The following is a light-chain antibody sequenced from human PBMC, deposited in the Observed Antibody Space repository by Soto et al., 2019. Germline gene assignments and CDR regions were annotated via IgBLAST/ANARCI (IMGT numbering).Light chain of an antibody. V-gene: IGKV3D-20*02. CDR2: DAS. CDR1: QSVSSNH. Sequence: DIVLTQSPGTLSLSPGERATLYCRASQSVSSNHLAWYQQKPGQDPRLFIYDASNRATGIPARFTGSGSGTDFNLTISRLETEDFAVYYCQQRANWPWTFGQGTKVDIK. CDR3: QQRANWPWT. J-gene: IGKJ1*01.